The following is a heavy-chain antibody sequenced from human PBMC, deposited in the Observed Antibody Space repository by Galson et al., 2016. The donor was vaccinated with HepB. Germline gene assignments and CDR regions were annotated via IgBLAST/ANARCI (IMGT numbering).Heavy chain of an antibody. CDR2: IIPIFGTA. J-gene: IGHJ6*03. CDR1: GSTFSRYA. Sequence: SVKVSCKASGSTFSRYAISWVRQAPGQGLEWMGGIIPIFGTANYAQKFQGRVTITADESTSTAYMELSSLRSEDTAVYYCSRDPYGSGTYVSPMDVWGKGTTVTVSS. D-gene: IGHD3-10*01. CDR3: SRDPYGSGTYVSPMDV. V-gene: IGHV1-69*13.